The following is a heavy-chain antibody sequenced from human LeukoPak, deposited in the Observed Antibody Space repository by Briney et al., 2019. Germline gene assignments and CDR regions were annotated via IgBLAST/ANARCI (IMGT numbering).Heavy chain of an antibody. V-gene: IGHV3-30*18. D-gene: IGHD3-22*01. CDR2: ISSDGNTK. CDR3: AKVANSDSNKDY. CDR1: GGSISSYY. Sequence: LSLTCTVSGGSISSYYWSWIRQPPGKGLEWVALISSDGNTKYYSDSVKGRFTISRDNSKNMLYLQVNSLRAEDTAVYYCAKVANSDSNKDYWGQGTLVTVSS. J-gene: IGHJ4*02.